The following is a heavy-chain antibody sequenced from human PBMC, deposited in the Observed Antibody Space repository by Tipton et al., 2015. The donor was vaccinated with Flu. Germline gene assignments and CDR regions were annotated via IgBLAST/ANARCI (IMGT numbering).Heavy chain of an antibody. J-gene: IGHJ3*02. D-gene: IGHD1-26*01. V-gene: IGHV4-34*01. CDR1: GGSFSGYY. CDR2: INHSGST. Sequence: TLSLTCAVYGGSFSGYYWSRIRQPPGKGLEWIGEINHSGSTNYNPSLKSRVTISVDTSKNQFSLKLSSVTAADTAVYYCARVGRELLNAFDIWGQGTMVTVSS. CDR3: ARVGRELLNAFDI.